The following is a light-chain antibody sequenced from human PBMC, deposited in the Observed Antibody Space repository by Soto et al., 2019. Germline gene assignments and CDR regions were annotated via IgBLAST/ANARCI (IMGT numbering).Light chain of an antibody. Sequence: EIVMTQSPATLSVSPGERATLSCRASQSIGRNLAWYQQKPGQGPRLLIYGASTRATGIPAWFSGSGSGTEFTLTISSLQSEDFAVYYCQQYNNWPRTFGQGTKLDIK. J-gene: IGKJ2*01. CDR2: GAS. CDR3: QQYNNWPRT. CDR1: QSIGRN. V-gene: IGKV3-15*01.